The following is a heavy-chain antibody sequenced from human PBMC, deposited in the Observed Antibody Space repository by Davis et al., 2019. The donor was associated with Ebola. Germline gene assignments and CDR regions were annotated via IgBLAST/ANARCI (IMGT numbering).Heavy chain of an antibody. Sequence: SVKVSCKASGGTFSSYTISWVRQAPGQGLEWMGRIIPILGIANYAQKFQGRVTITADKSTSTAYMELSSLRSEDTAVYYCARDNVLRYFDWAYNWFDPWGQGTLVTVSS. D-gene: IGHD3-9*01. CDR3: ARDNVLRYFDWAYNWFDP. CDR1: GGTFSSYT. J-gene: IGHJ5*02. V-gene: IGHV1-69*04. CDR2: IIPILGIA.